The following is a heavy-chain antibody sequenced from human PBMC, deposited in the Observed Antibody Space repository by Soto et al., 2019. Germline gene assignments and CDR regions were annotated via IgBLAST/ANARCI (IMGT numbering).Heavy chain of an antibody. CDR3: GRQPGHCGSTTCFGYYSVDV. D-gene: IGHD2-2*01. Sequence: QLQLQESGPRLVKPSETLSLTCSVSGGSISSSSYSWGWIRQPPGKGLEWIGTIYYSGSTHYNPSLEGRAAISADAPKNQLALRLSSVTAPDTAVYYCGRQPGHCGSTTCFGYYSVDVWGQGTTVTVS. CDR2: IYYSGST. CDR1: GGSISSSSYS. J-gene: IGHJ6*02. V-gene: IGHV4-39*01.